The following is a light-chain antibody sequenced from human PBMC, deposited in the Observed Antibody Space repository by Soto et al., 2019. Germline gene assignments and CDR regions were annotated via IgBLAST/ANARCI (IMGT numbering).Light chain of an antibody. J-gene: IGKJ5*01. V-gene: IGKV3-15*01. Sequence: EIVMTQSPATLSVSPGERATLSCRASQSISSNLAWYQQRPGQAPRLLIYGASTRATGFPARFSGSGSGTEFTLTISSLQSEDFAVYYCQQYGSSLITFGQGTRLEIK. CDR3: QQYGSSLIT. CDR1: QSISSN. CDR2: GAS.